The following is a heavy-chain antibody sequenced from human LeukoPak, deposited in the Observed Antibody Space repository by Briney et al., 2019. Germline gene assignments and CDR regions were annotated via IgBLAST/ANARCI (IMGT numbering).Heavy chain of an antibody. V-gene: IGHV3-15*01. CDR1: GFTFSSYS. D-gene: IGHD1-14*01. CDR2: IRSKTDGGTT. CDR3: TTDSGLGYFDY. J-gene: IGHJ4*02. Sequence: GGSLRLSCAASGFTFSSYSMNWVRQAPGKGLEWAGRIRSKTDGGTTDYAAPVKGRFTISRDDSKNTLYLQMNSLKTEDTAVYYCTTDSGLGYFDYWGQGTLVTVSS.